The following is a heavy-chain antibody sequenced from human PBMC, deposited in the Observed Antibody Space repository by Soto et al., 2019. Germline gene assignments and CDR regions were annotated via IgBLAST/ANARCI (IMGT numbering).Heavy chain of an antibody. J-gene: IGHJ4*02. D-gene: IGHD5-18*01. CDR1: GGSISSGGYY. CDR3: ARDRGYGYSNRYYFDY. Sequence: KPSETLSLTCTVSGGSISSGGYYWGWIRQHPGKGLEWIGYIYYSGSTYYNPSLKSRVTISVDTSKNQFSLKLSSVTAADTAVYYCARDRGYGYSNRYYFDYWGQGTLVTVSS. V-gene: IGHV4-31*03. CDR2: IYYSGST.